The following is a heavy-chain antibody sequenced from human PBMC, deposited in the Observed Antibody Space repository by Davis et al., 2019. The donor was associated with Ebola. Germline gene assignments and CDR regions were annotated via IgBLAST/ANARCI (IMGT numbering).Heavy chain of an antibody. CDR2: ISYDGSNK. CDR1: GFTLSSKD. Sequence: GGSLRLSCAGSGFTLSSKDIHWVRQAPGRGLDWPAVISYDGSNKYHADSVKGRFTISRDNSKNTVYLQINSLKTEDTGVYFCARDKVDRSSWMTPINYYSAMDVWGQGTTVTVSS. J-gene: IGHJ6*02. CDR3: ARDKVDRSSWMTPINYYSAMDV. V-gene: IGHV3-30*04. D-gene: IGHD6-13*01.